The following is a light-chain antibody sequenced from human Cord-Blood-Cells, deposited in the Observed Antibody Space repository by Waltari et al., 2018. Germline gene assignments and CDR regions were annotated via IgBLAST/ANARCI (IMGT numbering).Light chain of an antibody. CDR1: QDISNY. CDR3: QQYDNLPLT. CDR2: DAS. V-gene: IGKV1-33*01. J-gene: IGKJ4*01. Sequence: GDRVSITCQASQDISNYLNWYQQKPGKDTKILIYDASNLETGVPSRFSGSGSGTDFSFPISSLEPEDIATFDCQQYDNLPLTFGGGTKVEIK.